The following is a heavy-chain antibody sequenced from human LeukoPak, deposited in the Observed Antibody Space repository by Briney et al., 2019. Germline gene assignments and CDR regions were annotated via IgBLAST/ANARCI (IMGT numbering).Heavy chain of an antibody. V-gene: IGHV1-2*02. CDR1: GYTFTGYY. Sequence: GASVKVSCKASGYTFTGYYMHWVRQAPGQGLEWMGWINPSSGGTNYAQKFQGRVTMTRDTSISSAYMELSRLRSDDTAVYYCASLGGSYYYFDYWRQGTLVTVSS. CDR3: ASLGGSYYYFDY. D-gene: IGHD1-26*01. CDR2: INPSSGGT. J-gene: IGHJ4*02.